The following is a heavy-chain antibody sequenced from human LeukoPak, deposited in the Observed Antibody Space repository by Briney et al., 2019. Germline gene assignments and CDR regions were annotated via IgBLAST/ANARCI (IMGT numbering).Heavy chain of an antibody. CDR3: GRRRWNAMSPTGGIDDAFDI. D-gene: IGHD1-1*01. Sequence: GASVKVSCKASGYTFTDYYIHWVRQAPGQGLEWMGIINPSGGSTSYAQKFQGRVTMTRDTSTSTVYMELSSLRSEDTAVYYCGRRRWNAMSPTGGIDDAFDIWGQGTMVTVSS. V-gene: IGHV1-46*01. J-gene: IGHJ3*02. CDR2: INPSGGST. CDR1: GYTFTDYY.